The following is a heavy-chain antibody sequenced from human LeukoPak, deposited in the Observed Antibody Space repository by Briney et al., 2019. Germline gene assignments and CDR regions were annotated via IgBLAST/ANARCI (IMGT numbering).Heavy chain of an antibody. CDR3: ARPKAVAGSGGDNWFDP. CDR2: INHIGST. V-gene: IGHV4-59*08. J-gene: IGHJ5*02. Sequence: SETLSLTCTVSGGSIISYYWSWIRQPPGKGLEWIGYINHIGSTNYNSSLKSRVTISVDTSKNQFSLKLSSVTAADTAVYYCARPKAVAGSGGDNWFDPWGQGTLVTVSS. CDR1: GGSIISYY. D-gene: IGHD6-19*01.